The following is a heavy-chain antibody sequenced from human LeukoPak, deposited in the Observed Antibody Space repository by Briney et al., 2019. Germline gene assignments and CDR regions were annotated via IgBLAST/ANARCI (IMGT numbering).Heavy chain of an antibody. V-gene: IGHV4-59*01. CDR1: GGSISSYY. J-gene: IGHJ5*02. CDR3: ARAPASSYYYDSSGYYYSWLDP. D-gene: IGHD3-22*01. CDR2: IYYSGST. Sequence: SETLSLTCTVSGGSISSYYWRWIRQPPGKGLEWVGCIYYSGSTNYNPSLKSRVTISADTSKNQFSLKLSSVTAADTAVYYCARAPASSYYYDSSGYYYSWLDPWGQGTLVTVSS.